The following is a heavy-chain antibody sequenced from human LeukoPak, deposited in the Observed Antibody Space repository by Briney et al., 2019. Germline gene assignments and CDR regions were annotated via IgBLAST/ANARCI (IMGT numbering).Heavy chain of an antibody. CDR2: ISGGGETT. CDR1: GFTFNSYA. D-gene: IGHD4-17*01. CDR3: ARDYADYVGYFFFDY. V-gene: IGHV3-23*01. Sequence: PGGSLRLSCAASGFTFNSYAMNWVRQAPGKGLEWVSSISGGGETTYYADSAKGRFTISRDNSQNTLYLQMNSLRAEDTAVYYCARDYADYVGYFFFDYWGQGTLVTVSS. J-gene: IGHJ4*02.